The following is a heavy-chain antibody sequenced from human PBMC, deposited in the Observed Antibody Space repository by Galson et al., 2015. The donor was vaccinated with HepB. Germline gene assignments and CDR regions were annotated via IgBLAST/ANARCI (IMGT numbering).Heavy chain of an antibody. CDR1: GFTFSSYE. CDR3: ARAPSFVVVPAYTRDYDSSGYYYPDY. D-gene: IGHD3-22*01. V-gene: IGHV3-48*03. Sequence: SLRLSCAASGFTFSSYEMNWVRQAPGKGLEWVSYISSSGSTIYYADSVKGRFTISRDNAKNSLYLQMNSLRAEDTAVYYCARAPSFVVVPAYTRDYDSSGYYYPDYWGQGTLVTVSS. J-gene: IGHJ4*02. CDR2: ISSSGSTI.